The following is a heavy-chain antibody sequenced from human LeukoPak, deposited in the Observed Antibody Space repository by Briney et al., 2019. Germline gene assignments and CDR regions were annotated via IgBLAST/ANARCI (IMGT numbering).Heavy chain of an antibody. D-gene: IGHD2-8*02. Sequence: SETLSLTCAVFGGSFSGYYWNWIRQPPGKGLEWIGQINPSRNTNYNPSLKSRVTISVDTSKNQFSLKLSSVTAADTAVYYCARDGGVLYYYFYYYMDVWGKGTTVTVSS. V-gene: IGHV4-34*01. CDR2: INPSRNT. CDR1: GGSFSGYY. J-gene: IGHJ6*03. CDR3: ARDGGVLYYYFYYYMDV.